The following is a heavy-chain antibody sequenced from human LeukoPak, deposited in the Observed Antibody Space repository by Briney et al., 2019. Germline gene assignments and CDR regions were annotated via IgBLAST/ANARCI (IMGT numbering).Heavy chain of an antibody. D-gene: IGHD6-25*01. Sequence: PGGSLRLSCAASGFTFSSYPMTWVRQAPGKGLEWVSVISGSGDNTYYADSVKGRFTISRDNSKNTLYLQMNSLRAEDTAVYYCAKDPHKRRDIYGMDVWGQGTTVTVSS. CDR3: AKDPHKRRDIYGMDV. V-gene: IGHV3-23*01. CDR2: ISGSGDNT. CDR1: GFTFSSYP. J-gene: IGHJ6*02.